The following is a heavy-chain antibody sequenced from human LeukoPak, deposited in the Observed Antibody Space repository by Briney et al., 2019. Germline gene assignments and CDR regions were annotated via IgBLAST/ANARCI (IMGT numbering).Heavy chain of an antibody. CDR2: MNPNSGNT. J-gene: IGHJ3*02. CDR3: ASPGWYCSSTSCSYAFDI. V-gene: IGHV1-8*03. Sequence: ASVKVSCKASGYTFTSYDINWVRQATGQGLEWMGWMNPNSGNTGYAQKFQGRVTITRNTSISTAYMELSSLRSEDTAVYYCASPGWYCSSTSCSYAFDIWAKGQWSPSLQ. CDR1: GYTFTSYD. D-gene: IGHD2-2*01.